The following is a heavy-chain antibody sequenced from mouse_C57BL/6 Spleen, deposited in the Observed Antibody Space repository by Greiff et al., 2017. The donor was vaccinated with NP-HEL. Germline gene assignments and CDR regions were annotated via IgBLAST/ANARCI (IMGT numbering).Heavy chain of an antibody. J-gene: IGHJ3*01. D-gene: IGHD2-4*01. CDR2: IYPGDGDT. CDR3: ARWGYYDYDVAWFAY. V-gene: IGHV1-82*01. Sequence: QVQLQQSGPELVKPGASVKISCKASGYAFSSSWMNWVKQRPGKGLEWIGRIYPGDGDTNYNGKFKGKATLTADKSSSTAYMQLSSLTSEDSAVYFCARWGYYDYDVAWFAYWGQGTLVTVSA. CDR1: GYAFSSSW.